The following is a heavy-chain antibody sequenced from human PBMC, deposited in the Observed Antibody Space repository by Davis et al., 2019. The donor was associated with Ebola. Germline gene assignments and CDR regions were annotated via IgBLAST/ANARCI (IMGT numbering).Heavy chain of an antibody. D-gene: IGHD3-10*01. CDR2: IKQDGSEK. V-gene: IGHV3-7*01. CDR3: ARDGFGELLYSNWFDP. Sequence: GESLKISCAASGFTFSSYWMSWVRQAPGKGLEWVANIKQDGSEKYYVDSVKGRFTISRDNAKNSLYLQMNSLRAEDTAVYYCARDGFGELLYSNWFDPWGQGTLVTVSS. CDR1: GFTFSSYW. J-gene: IGHJ5*02.